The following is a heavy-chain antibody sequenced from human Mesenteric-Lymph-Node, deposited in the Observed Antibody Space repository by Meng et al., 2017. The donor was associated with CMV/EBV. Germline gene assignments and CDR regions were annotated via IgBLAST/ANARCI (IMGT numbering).Heavy chain of an antibody. CDR3: ARDFLGGRVYYGMDV. Sequence: GESLKISCAGSGFTFNTYSVNWVRQAPGKGLEWVSSISGSSSNINYADSVKGRFTISRDNAKNSLYLQMNNLRAEDTAVYYCARDFLGGRVYYGMDVWGQGTTVTVS. CDR2: ISGSSSNI. J-gene: IGHJ6*02. CDR1: GFTFNTYS. D-gene: IGHD1-26*01. V-gene: IGHV3-21*01.